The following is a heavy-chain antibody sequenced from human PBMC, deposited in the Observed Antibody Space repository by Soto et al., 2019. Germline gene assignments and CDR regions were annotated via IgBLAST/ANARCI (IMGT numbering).Heavy chain of an antibody. J-gene: IGHJ4*02. CDR3: AKETYAGPLDY. Sequence: QVQLVESGGGVVQPGRSLRLSCAASGFTFSSYGMHWVRQAPGKGLEWVAVISYDGSNKYYADSVKGRFTISRDNSKNTLYLQLTRLSAEDTAVYYCAKETYAGPLDYWGQGTLVTVSS. V-gene: IGHV3-30*18. CDR1: GFTFSSYG. CDR2: ISYDGSNK.